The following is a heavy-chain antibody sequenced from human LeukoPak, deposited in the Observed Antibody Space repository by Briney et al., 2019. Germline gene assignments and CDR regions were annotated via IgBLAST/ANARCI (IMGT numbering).Heavy chain of an antibody. J-gene: IGHJ4*02. CDR3: ASPRGSSQIFDY. D-gene: IGHD6-13*01. CDR2: IIPIFGTE. CDR1: GGTFSSYA. Sequence: AVKVSCKASGGTFSSYAISWVRQAPGQGLEWMGGIIPIFGTENYAQKFQGRVTITADESTSTAYMELSSLRSEDTAVYYCASPRGSSQIFDYWGQGTLVTLPS. V-gene: IGHV1-69*13.